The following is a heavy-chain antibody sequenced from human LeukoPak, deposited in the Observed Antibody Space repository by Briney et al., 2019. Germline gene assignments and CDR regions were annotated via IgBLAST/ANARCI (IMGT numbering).Heavy chain of an antibody. CDR1: GFSVSSNY. CDR3: ARELGHSSGSRVFGY. Sequence: GGSLRLSCAASGFSVSSNYMFWLRQAPGKGLEWVSVIYIDGSPFYADSVKGRFTISRDTSKNTLYLQMNSLTAEDTALYYCARELGHSSGSRVFGYWGQGTLVTVSS. J-gene: IGHJ1*01. CDR2: IYIDGSP. D-gene: IGHD6-19*01. V-gene: IGHV3-53*01.